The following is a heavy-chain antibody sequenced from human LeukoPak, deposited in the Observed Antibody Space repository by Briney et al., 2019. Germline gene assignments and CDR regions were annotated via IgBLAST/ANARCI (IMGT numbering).Heavy chain of an antibody. D-gene: IGHD3-22*01. V-gene: IGHV3-21*01. CDR1: GFTFSSYS. CDR2: LSSSSSYM. J-gene: IGHJ4*02. CDR3: TRVYYYYDSSGYYL. Sequence: GRSLRLSCAASGFTFSSYSMNCDSQAPGKGLEWVSSLSSSSSYMSDADSVKGRFTISRDNAKNSLDLQISSRRAEGTAVYYCTRVYYYYDSSGYYLWGQGTLVTVSS.